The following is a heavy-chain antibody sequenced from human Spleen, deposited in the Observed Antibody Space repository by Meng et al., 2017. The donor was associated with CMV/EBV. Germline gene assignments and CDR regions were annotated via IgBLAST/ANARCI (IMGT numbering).Heavy chain of an antibody. CDR2: IYWDDDK. CDR3: AHLNSSGWYFDY. CDR1: GFSLRTSGVG. V-gene: IGHV2-5*02. D-gene: IGHD6-19*01. Sequence: QIPLKESCPTLVKPTQTLTLPCTFSGFSLRTSGVGVGWIRQPPGKALEWLALIYWDDDKRYSPSLKSRLTITKDTSKNQVVLTMTNMDPVDTATYYCAHLNSSGWYFDYWGQGTLVTVSS. J-gene: IGHJ4*02.